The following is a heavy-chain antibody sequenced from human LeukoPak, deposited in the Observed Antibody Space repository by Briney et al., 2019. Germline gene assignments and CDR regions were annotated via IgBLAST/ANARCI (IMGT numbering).Heavy chain of an antibody. CDR2: INSDGSST. J-gene: IGHJ4*02. D-gene: IGHD3-10*01. CDR3: ARYHGSGESHFDY. V-gene: IGHV3-74*01. CDR1: GFTFSSYW. Sequence: GGSLRLSCAASGFTFSSYWMHWVRQAPGKGLVWVSRINSDGSSTSYADSVKGRFTISRDNTKNTLYLQMNSLGAEDTATYYCARYHGSGESHFDYWGQGTLVTVSS.